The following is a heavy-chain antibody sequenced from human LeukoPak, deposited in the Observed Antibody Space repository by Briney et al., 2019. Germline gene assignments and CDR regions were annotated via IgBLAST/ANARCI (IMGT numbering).Heavy chain of an antibody. V-gene: IGHV3-21*01. CDR2: ISSSSSYI. D-gene: IGHD3-22*01. Sequence: GGSLRLSXAASGFTFSSYSMNWVCQAPGKGLEWVSSISSSSSYIDYADSVKGRFTISRDNAKNSLYLQMNSLRAEDTAVYYCARGSAYYDSSGYICDYWGQGTLVTVSS. CDR1: GFTFSSYS. J-gene: IGHJ4*02. CDR3: ARGSAYYDSSGYICDY.